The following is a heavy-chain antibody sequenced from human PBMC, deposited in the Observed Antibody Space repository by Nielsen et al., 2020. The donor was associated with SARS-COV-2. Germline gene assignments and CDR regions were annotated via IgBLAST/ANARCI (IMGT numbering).Heavy chain of an antibody. D-gene: IGHD6-19*01. Sequence: GGSLRLSCAASGFTFSSYAMSWVRQAPGKGLEWVSSISSSSSYIYYADSVKGRFTISRDNAKNSLYLQMNSLRAEDTAVYYCARDSSGWETGDYWGQGTLVTVSS. CDR3: ARDSSGWETGDY. CDR1: GFTFSSYA. V-gene: IGHV3-21*01. J-gene: IGHJ4*02. CDR2: ISSSSSYI.